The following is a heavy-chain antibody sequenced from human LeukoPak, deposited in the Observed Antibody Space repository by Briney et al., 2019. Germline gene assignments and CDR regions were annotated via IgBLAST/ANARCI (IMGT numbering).Heavy chain of an antibody. J-gene: IGHJ5*02. CDR1: GFTFSSYA. CDR3: AKNPHYYDSSGYYYLSWFDP. D-gene: IGHD3-22*01. Sequence: GESLRLSCAASGFTFSSYAMSWVRQAPGKGLEWVSAISGSGGSTYYADSVKGRFTISRDNSKNTLYLQMNSLRAEDTAVYYCAKNPHYYDSSGYYYLSWFDPWGQGTLVTVSS. CDR2: ISGSGGST. V-gene: IGHV3-23*01.